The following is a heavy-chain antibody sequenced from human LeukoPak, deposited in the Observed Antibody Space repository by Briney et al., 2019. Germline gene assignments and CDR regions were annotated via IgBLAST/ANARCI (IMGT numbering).Heavy chain of an antibody. D-gene: IGHD1-1*01. V-gene: IGHV4-59*01. Sequence: PSETLSLTCTVSGVSISSYFWSWIRQPPGKGLEWIGYVYYNGITNYNPSLKSRVSISLDTSKNQFSLKLNSVTAADTAVYHCASQLGGTTFHWGQGTLVTVSS. CDR1: GVSISSYF. CDR3: ASQLGGTTFH. J-gene: IGHJ4*02. CDR2: VYYNGIT.